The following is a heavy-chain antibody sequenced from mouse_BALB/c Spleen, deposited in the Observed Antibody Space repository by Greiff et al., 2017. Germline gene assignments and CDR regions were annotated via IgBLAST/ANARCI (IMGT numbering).Heavy chain of an antibody. V-gene: IGHV3-8*02. CDR3: ARGLTGLYAMDY. D-gene: IGHD4-1*01. Sequence: EVKLVESGPSLVKPSQTLSLTCSVTGDSITSGYWNWIRKFPGNKLEYMGYISYSGSTYYNPSLKSRISITRDTSKNQYYLQLNSVTTEDTATYYCARGLTGLYAMDYWGQGTSVTVSS. CDR1: GDSITSGY. J-gene: IGHJ4*01. CDR2: ISYSGST.